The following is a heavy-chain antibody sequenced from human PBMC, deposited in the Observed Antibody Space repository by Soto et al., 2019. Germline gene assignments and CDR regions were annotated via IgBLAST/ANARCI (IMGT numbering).Heavy chain of an antibody. D-gene: IGHD3-10*01. J-gene: IGHJ5*02. V-gene: IGHV4-30-4*01. CDR3: ARRMVLGGWFDP. CDR1: SVANSSGDTY. CDR2: VYHTGRD. Sequence: QVQLQESGPGLVKPSQTLSLTCTVASVANSSGDTYWSWIRQPPGKGLEWIGYVYHTGRDCYEPALRRLATISIDKSKNPFSLKLNSVTAADTAVYYCARRMVLGGWFDPWGQGTLVTGSS.